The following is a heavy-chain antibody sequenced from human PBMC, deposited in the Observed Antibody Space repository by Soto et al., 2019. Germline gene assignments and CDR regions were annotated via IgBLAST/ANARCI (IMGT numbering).Heavy chain of an antibody. CDR3: ATTTVTHFDY. J-gene: IGHJ4*02. V-gene: IGHV3-23*01. Sequence: EVQLLESGGGLVQPGGSLRLSCAASGFTFSRYAMSWVRHAPGEGLEWVASISGSGGSTYYADSVKGQFTFSRDTSKNTLYLQMNSLRAEDTAVYYCATTTVTHFDYWGQGAPVSVSS. CDR1: GFTFSRYA. D-gene: IGHD4-4*01. CDR2: ISGSGGST.